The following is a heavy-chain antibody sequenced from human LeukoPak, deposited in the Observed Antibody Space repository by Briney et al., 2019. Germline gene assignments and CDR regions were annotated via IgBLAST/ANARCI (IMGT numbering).Heavy chain of an antibody. CDR3: ATRKLGNDY. CDR2: IYYSGST. Sequence: SETLSLTCTVSGGSISSYHWSWIRQPPGKGLECIGYIYYSGSTHYNPSLKSRVTISVDTSKNQFSLKLYSVTAADTAVYYCATRKLGNDYWGQGTLVTVSS. D-gene: IGHD7-27*01. CDR1: GGSISSYH. J-gene: IGHJ4*02. V-gene: IGHV4-59*01.